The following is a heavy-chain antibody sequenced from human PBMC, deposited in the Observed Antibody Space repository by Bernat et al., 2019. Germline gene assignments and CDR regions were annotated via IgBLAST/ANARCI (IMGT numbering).Heavy chain of an antibody. CDR3: AKDPKERDRSGWYLFDY. CDR2: FSGSGGST. V-gene: IGHV3-23*01. D-gene: IGHD6-19*01. Sequence: EVQLLESGGGLVQPGGSLRLSCAASGFTFSDHGMNWVRQAPGKGLEWVSAFSGSGGSTYYADSVKGRFTISRDNSKNTLYLQMNSLRAEDMAVYYWAKDPKERDRSGWYLFDYWGQGTLVTVSS. J-gene: IGHJ4*02. CDR1: GFTFSDHG.